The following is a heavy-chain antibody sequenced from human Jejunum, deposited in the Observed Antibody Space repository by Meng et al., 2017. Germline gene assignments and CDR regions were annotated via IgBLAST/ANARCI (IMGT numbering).Heavy chain of an antibody. D-gene: IGHD2-15*01. V-gene: IGHV1-2*06. CDR3: ARESGGSNQYHFDY. CDR1: GYSFIAYY. Sequence: QVQLVQSGAEVKKPGASVKVSCKASGYSFIAYYMHWVRQAPGQGLEWMGRINPNSGGTNYAQNFQGRVTMTRDTSISTAYMELSRLRSDDTAVYYCARESGGSNQYHFDYWGQGTLVTVSS. J-gene: IGHJ4*02. CDR2: INPNSGGT.